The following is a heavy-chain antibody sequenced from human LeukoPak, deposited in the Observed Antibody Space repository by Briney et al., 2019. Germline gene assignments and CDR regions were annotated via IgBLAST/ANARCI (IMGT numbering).Heavy chain of an antibody. D-gene: IGHD3-10*01. CDR2: ISSTSRTI. CDR1: GFTFSNYG. J-gene: IGHJ4*02. Sequence: GGSLRLSCAASGFTFSNYGMSWVRQAPRKRLEWLSYISSTSRTIYYAESVKGRFTASRDNAKNSLYLQMNSLRDEDTAVYYCASGFRSGFGEIFWGQGTLVTVSS. CDR3: ASGFRSGFGEIF. V-gene: IGHV3-48*02.